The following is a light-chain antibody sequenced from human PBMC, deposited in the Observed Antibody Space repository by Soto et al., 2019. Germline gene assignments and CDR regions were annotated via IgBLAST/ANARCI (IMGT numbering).Light chain of an antibody. CDR3: QQYDRSPTWT. Sequence: EIVLKQSPGTLSLSPGERATLSCRASQSISSSYLAWYQQKPGQAPRLLIYGASSRATGIPDRFSGSGSGTDFTLTISRLEPEDFSVYYCQQYDRSPTWTFGQGTKVDIK. CDR2: GAS. V-gene: IGKV3-20*01. J-gene: IGKJ1*01. CDR1: QSISSSY.